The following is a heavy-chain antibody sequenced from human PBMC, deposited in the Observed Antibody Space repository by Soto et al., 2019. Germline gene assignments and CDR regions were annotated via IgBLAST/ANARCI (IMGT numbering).Heavy chain of an antibody. D-gene: IGHD3-10*01. CDR1: GFTFSSCA. CDR2: IIDSGGST. V-gene: IGHV3-23*01. J-gene: IGHJ4*02. CDR3: AKDRGSGSYKYYFDY. Sequence: GGSLRLSCAASGFTFSSCAMGWVRQAPGKGLEWVSDIIDSGGSTYYADSVKGRFTISRDNSKNTLYLQMNSLRAEDTAVYYCAKDRGSGSYKYYFDYWGQGTLVTVSS.